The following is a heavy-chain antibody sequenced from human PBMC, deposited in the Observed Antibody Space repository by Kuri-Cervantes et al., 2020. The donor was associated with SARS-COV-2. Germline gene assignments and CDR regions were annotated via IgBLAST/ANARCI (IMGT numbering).Heavy chain of an antibody. J-gene: IGHJ4*02. Sequence: SVKVSCKASGGTFSSYGINWVRQAPGQGLEWMGGIIPTFGTANYAQNFQGRVTITADESTGTAYMELTSLRSEDTAVYYCARRMGSGYYTGWGQGTLVTVSS. V-gene: IGHV1-69*13. CDR3: ARRMGSGYYTG. D-gene: IGHD3-3*01. CDR1: GGTFSSYG. CDR2: IIPTFGTA.